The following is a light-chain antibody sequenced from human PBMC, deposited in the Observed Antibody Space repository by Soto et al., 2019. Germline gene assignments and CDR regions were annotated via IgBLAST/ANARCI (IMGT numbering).Light chain of an antibody. V-gene: IGLV2-14*01. J-gene: IGLJ2*01. CDR1: SSDVGAFNY. CDR2: DVT. CDR3: SSYTSSNTVV. Sequence: QSALTQPASVSGSPGQSITISCSGTSSDVGAFNYVSWYQQHPGKAPKLMIYDVTARPSRVSNRFSGSKSGDTASLTISGLQAEDEADYYCSSYTSSNTVVFGGGTKVTVL.